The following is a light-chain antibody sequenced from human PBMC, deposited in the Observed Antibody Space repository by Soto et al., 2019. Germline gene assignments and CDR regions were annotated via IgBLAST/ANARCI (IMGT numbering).Light chain of an antibody. CDR1: SGSVSTSYY. J-gene: IGLJ3*02. CDR3: VLYMGSGYWV. CDR2: STN. Sequence: QTVVTQEPSFSVSPGGTVTLTCGLSSGSVSTSYYPSWYQQTPGQAPRTLIYSTNTRSSGVPDRFSGSILGNKAAPTITGAQADDESDYYCVLYMGSGYWVFGGGTKVTVL. V-gene: IGLV8-61*01.